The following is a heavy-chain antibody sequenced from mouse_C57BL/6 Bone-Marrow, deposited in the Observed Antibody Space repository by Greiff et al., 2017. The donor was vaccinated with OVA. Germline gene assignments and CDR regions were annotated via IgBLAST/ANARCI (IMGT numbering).Heavy chain of an antibody. D-gene: IGHD1-1*01. CDR1: GFTFSSYA. J-gene: IGHJ2*01. Sequence: DVMLVESGEGLVKPGGSLKLSCAASGFTFSSYAMSWVRQTPEKRLEWVAYISSGGDYIYYADTVKGRFTISRDNARNTLYLQMSSLKSEDTAMYYCTRLLRLYYFDYWGQGTTLTVSS. CDR3: TRLLRLYYFDY. CDR2: ISSGGDYI. V-gene: IGHV5-9-1*02.